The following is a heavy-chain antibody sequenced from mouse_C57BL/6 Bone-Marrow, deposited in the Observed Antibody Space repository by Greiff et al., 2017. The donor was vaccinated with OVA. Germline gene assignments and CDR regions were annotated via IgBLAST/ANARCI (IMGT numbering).Heavy chain of an antibody. V-gene: IGHV5-6*02. CDR3: ARQSTVPFAY. CDR1: GFTLSSYG. CDR2: ISSGGSYT. Sequence: DVMLVESGGDLVKPGGSLKLSCAASGFTLSSYGMSWVRQTPDKRLEWVATISSGGSYTYYPDSVKGRFTISRDNAKNTLYLQMSSLKSEDTAMYYCARQSTVPFAYWGQGTLVTVSA. D-gene: IGHD1-1*01. J-gene: IGHJ3*01.